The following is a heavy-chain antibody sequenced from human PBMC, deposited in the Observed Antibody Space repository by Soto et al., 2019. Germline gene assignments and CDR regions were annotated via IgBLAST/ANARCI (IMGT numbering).Heavy chain of an antibody. CDR1: GYTFSNYG. V-gene: IGHV1-18*01. Sequence: QVQLVQSGAEVKKPGASVKVSCKASGYTFSNYGISWVRQAPGQGPEWMGWISGYNGNTNYAQTLQGRVTMTTDTSTSTAYRGVRSLRYDDTAVYYCARGGSSWSAKYSQHWGQGTLVIVSS. CDR2: ISGYNGNT. J-gene: IGHJ1*01. CDR3: ARGGSSWSAKYSQH. D-gene: IGHD6-13*01.